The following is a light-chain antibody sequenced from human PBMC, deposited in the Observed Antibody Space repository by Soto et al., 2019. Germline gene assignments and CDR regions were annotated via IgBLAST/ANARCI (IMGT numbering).Light chain of an antibody. J-gene: IGKJ2*02. CDR3: QQYNSWWT. V-gene: IGKV1-27*01. CDR1: QDIRNF. Sequence: DIQMTQSPTSLSASVGDRVTITCRASQDIRNFVAWYQQKPGKAPKLLIYAASTLQSGVPSRFSGSGSGTDFTLTINSLQPEDVATYSCQQYNSWWTFGQGTKLEIK. CDR2: AAS.